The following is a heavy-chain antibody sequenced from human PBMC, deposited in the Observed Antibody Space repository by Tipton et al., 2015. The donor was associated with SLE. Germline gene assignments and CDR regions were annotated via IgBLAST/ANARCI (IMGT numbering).Heavy chain of an antibody. CDR2: INHSGST. CDR3: ARGRSTSLPMDV. Sequence: TLSLTCAVYGGSFSGYYWSWNRQRPGKGLEWIGEINHSGSTNYNPSLKSRVTISVDTSKNQFSLKLSSVTAAATAVYYCARGRSTSLPMDVWGKGTTVTFSS. V-gene: IGHV4-34*01. CDR1: GGSFSGYY. D-gene: IGHD2-2*01. J-gene: IGHJ6*03.